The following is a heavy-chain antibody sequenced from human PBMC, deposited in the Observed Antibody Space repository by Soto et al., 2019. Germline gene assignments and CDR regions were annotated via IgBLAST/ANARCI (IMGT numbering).Heavy chain of an antibody. J-gene: IGHJ6*02. D-gene: IGHD6-6*01. CDR3: AKQIAARMYGMDV. CDR1: GFTFSSYA. Sequence: PGGSLRLSCAASGFTFSSYAMSWVRQAPGKGLEWASAISGSGGSTYYADSVKGRFTISRDNSKNTLYLQMNSLRAEDTAVYYCAKQIAARMYGMDVWGQGTTVTVSS. CDR2: ISGSGGST. V-gene: IGHV3-23*01.